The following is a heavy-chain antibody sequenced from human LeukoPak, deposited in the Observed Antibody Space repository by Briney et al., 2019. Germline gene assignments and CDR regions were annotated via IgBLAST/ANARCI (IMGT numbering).Heavy chain of an antibody. Sequence: GRSLRLSCAASGFTFSSYAMSWVRQAPGKGLEWVSAISGSGGSTYYADSVKGRFTISRDNSKNTLYLQMNSLRAEDTAVYYCAKVLPGHYDFWSGYLDYWGQGTLVTVSS. J-gene: IGHJ4*02. CDR2: ISGSGGST. CDR3: AKVLPGHYDFWSGYLDY. CDR1: GFTFSSYA. D-gene: IGHD3-3*01. V-gene: IGHV3-23*01.